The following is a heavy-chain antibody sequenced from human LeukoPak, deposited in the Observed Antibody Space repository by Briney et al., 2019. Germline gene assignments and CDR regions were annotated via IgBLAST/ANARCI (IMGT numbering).Heavy chain of an antibody. D-gene: IGHD1-14*01. CDR1: GDSISSSSYY. CDR2: IYYRGST. Sequence: PSETLSLTCTVSGDSISSSSYYWGWIRQPPGKGLEWIGSIYYRGSTYYNPSLKSRVTISVDTSKNQFSLKLSSVTAADTAVYYCASRNSMDVWGQGTTVTVSS. J-gene: IGHJ6*02. CDR3: ASRNSMDV. V-gene: IGHV4-39*01.